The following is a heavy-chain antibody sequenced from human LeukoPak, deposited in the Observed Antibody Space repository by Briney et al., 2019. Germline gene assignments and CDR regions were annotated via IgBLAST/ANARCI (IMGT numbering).Heavy chain of an antibody. V-gene: IGHV3-9*01. J-gene: IGHJ4*02. Sequence: GRSLRLSCAASGFTFDDYATHWVRQAPGKGLEWVSGISWNSGSIGYADSVKGRFTISRDNAKNSLYLQMNSLRAEDTALYYCAKDIPVRRWGQGTLVTVSS. CDR3: AKDIPVRR. CDR2: ISWNSGSI. CDR1: GFTFDDYA.